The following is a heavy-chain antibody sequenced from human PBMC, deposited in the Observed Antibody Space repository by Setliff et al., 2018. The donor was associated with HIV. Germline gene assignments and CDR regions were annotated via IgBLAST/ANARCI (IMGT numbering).Heavy chain of an antibody. CDR3: ARAFCSSASCYGGGDAFDI. V-gene: IGHV4-31*03. J-gene: IGHJ3*02. CDR1: GGSISSGGYS. Sequence: LSLTCTVSGGSISSGGYSWSWLRQHPGRGLEWIGYIYYSGNTYYNPSLKSRLTISVDTSKNHFSLKLSSVTAADTAVYYCARAFCSSASCYGGGDAFDIWGQGTMVTVSS. CDR2: IYYSGNT. D-gene: IGHD2-2*01.